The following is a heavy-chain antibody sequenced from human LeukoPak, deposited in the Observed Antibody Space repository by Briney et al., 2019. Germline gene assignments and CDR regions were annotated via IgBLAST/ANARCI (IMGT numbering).Heavy chain of an antibody. V-gene: IGHV4-38-2*02. CDR1: GYSISSGYY. D-gene: IGHD1-26*01. Sequence: SETLSLTCTVSGYSISSGYYWGWIRQPPGKGLEWIGSIYHSGSTYYNPSLKSRVTISVDTSKNQFSLKLSSVTAADTAVYYCARLWDYRDYWGQGTLVTVSS. J-gene: IGHJ4*02. CDR2: IYHSGST. CDR3: ARLWDYRDY.